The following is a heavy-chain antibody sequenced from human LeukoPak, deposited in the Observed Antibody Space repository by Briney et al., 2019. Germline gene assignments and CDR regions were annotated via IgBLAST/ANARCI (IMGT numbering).Heavy chain of an antibody. J-gene: IGHJ4*02. V-gene: IGHV4-39*07. D-gene: IGHD2-15*01. CDR3: ARESEWGSQSGPYGY. CDR2: IYYSGST. Sequence: SETLSLTCTVSGGSISSSSYYWGWIRQPPGKGLEWIGSIYYSGSTYYNPSLKSRVTISVDTSKSQFSLKLSSVTAADTAVYYCARESEWGSQSGPYGYWGQGTLVTVSS. CDR1: GGSISSSSYY.